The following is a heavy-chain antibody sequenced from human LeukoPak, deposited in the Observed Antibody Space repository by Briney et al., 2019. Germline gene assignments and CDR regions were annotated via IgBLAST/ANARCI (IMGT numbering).Heavy chain of an antibody. D-gene: IGHD3-10*01. CDR2: IYYSGST. CDR1: GGSISSSSYY. J-gene: IGHJ4*02. Sequence: SETLSLTCTVSGGSISSSSYYWGWIRQPPGKGLEWIGSIYYSGSTYYNPSLKSRVTISVDTSKNQFSLKLSSVTAADTAVYYCARVGYYGSGSYYNYFDYWGQGTLVTVSS. V-gene: IGHV4-39*01. CDR3: ARVGYYGSGSYYNYFDY.